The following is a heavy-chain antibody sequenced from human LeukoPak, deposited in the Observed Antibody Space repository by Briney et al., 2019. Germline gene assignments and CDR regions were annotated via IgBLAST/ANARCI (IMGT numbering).Heavy chain of an antibody. D-gene: IGHD3-3*01. J-gene: IGHJ2*01. CDR1: GYTFTDYY. Sequence: GASVTVSRKASGYTFTDYYMHRVRQAPGHGLEWMGWINPNRGGTNYAQQFQGRVTMTRDTSISTAYMELSRLSSDDTAVYYCARGSRAIFGVFGWYFDLWGRGTLVTVSS. CDR2: INPNRGGT. CDR3: ARGSRAIFGVFGWYFDL. V-gene: IGHV1-2*02.